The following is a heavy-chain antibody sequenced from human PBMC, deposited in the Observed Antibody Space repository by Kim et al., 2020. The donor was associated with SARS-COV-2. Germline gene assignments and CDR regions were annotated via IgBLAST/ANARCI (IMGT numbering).Heavy chain of an antibody. V-gene: IGHV3-30*18. CDR2: ISYEGSNK. Sequence: GGSLRLSCAASGFTFNTYGMHWVRQAPGKGLEWVAVISYEGSNKYYADSVKGRFTISRDNSKNTLYLQMNSMRIEDTAVYYCAKSFSGSYFGYDYWGQDTLVTVSS. J-gene: IGHJ4*02. D-gene: IGHD1-26*01. CDR1: GFTFNTYG. CDR3: AKSFSGSYFGYDY.